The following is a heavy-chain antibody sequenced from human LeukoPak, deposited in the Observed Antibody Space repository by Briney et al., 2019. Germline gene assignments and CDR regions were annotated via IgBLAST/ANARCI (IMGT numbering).Heavy chain of an antibody. J-gene: IGHJ4*02. CDR3: ARDPEESSSGQSNYFDY. CDR2: LWYDRSNK. Sequence: PGGSLRLSCSASGFTFSSYRMQWLRQAPGKARVGLVDLWYDRSNKYYTASVKGRFTISRENSKNTLYVQMNSPRAENTAVYYCARDPEESSSGQSNYFDYWGQGTLVTVSS. V-gene: IGHV3-33*01. CDR1: GFTFSSYR. D-gene: IGHD6-13*01.